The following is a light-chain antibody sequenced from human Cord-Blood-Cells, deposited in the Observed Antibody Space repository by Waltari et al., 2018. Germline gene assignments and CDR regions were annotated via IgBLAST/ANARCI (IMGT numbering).Light chain of an antibody. Sequence: DIQMTQSPSTLSASVGDRVTMACRASQSISSWLAWYQHKPGKAPKLLIYKASSLESGVPSRFSGSGSGTEFTLTISSLQPDDLATYYCQQYNSYSMYTFGQGTKLEIK. V-gene: IGKV1-5*03. CDR1: QSISSW. CDR2: KAS. CDR3: QQYNSYSMYT. J-gene: IGKJ2*01.